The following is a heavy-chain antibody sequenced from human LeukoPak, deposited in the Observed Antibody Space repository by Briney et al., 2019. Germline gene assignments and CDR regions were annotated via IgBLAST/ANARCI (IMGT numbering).Heavy chain of an antibody. J-gene: IGHJ4*02. Sequence: EWMGIIYPGDSDTRYSPSFQGQVTISADKSISTAYLQWSSLKASDSAMYYSARMKDTAMLTFDYWGQGALVTVSS. D-gene: IGHD5-18*01. CDR2: IYPGDSDT. V-gene: IGHV5-51*01. CDR3: ARMKDTAMLTFDY.